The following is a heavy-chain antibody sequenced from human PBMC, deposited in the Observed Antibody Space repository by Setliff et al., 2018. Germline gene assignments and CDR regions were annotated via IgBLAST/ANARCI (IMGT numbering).Heavy chain of an antibody. CDR2: ISYSGIT. CDR1: GASVSSHY. CDR3: ARDRTYYDSGTYTRWFDY. V-gene: IGHV4-59*02. D-gene: IGHD3-10*01. Sequence: SETLSLTCNVSGASVSSHYWDWIRQPPGKGLEWIGFISYSGITTYNVSLKSRVSISVDTSKNQLSLTLSSVTAADTAVYYCARDRTYYDSGTYTRWFDYWGQGTLVTVSS. J-gene: IGHJ4*02.